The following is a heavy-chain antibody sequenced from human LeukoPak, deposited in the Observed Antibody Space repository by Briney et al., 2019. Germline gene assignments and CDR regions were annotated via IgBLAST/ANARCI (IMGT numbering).Heavy chain of an antibody. CDR2: INHSGST. V-gene: IGHV4-34*01. Sequence: PSETLSLTCAVYGGSFSGYYWSWIRQPPGKGLEWIGEINHSGSTNYNPSLKSRVTISVDTSKNQFSLKLSSVTAADTAVYYCASRSGPGGGYWGQGTLVTVSS. D-gene: IGHD2-15*01. CDR1: GGSFSGYY. J-gene: IGHJ4*02. CDR3: ASRSGPGGGY.